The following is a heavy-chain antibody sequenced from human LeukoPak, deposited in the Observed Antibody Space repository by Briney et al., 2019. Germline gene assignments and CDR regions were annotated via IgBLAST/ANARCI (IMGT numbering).Heavy chain of an antibody. CDR1: GFIFSSAW. CDR2: IKNKTNGGTT. CDR3: ARGFCSSTSCYQGPFDF. V-gene: IGHV3-15*01. Sequence: PGGSLRLSCAASGFIFSSAWMTWVRQAPGKGLEWVGHIKNKTNGGTTDYAAPVKGRFIISRDDSKNTLNLQMNSLRTEDTAVYYCARGFCSSTSCYQGPFDFWGRGTLVTVSS. D-gene: IGHD2-2*01. J-gene: IGHJ5*01.